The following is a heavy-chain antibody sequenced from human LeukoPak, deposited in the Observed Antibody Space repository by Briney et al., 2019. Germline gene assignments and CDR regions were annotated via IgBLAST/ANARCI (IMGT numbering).Heavy chain of an antibody. V-gene: IGHV3-21*01. CDR1: GFTFSSYS. CDR3: ARGATYYDILTGYPYPSPFDY. D-gene: IGHD3-9*01. J-gene: IGHJ4*02. Sequence: PGGSLRLSCAASGFTFSSYSMNWVRQAPGKGLEWVSSISSSSSYIYYAGSVKGRFTISRDNAKNSLYLQMNSLRAEDTAVYYCARGATYYDILTGYPYPSPFDYWGQGTLVTVSS. CDR2: ISSSSSYI.